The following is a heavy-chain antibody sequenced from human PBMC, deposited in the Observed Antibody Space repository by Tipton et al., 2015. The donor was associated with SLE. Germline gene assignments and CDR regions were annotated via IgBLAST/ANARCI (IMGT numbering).Heavy chain of an antibody. D-gene: IGHD5/OR15-5a*01. Sequence: TLSLTCTVSGCSISSSSYYWGWIRQPPGKGLELIGSIYHSGSTYYNPSLKSRVTISVDTSKNQFTLKLSSVTAADTAVYYCATSTPYYFDYWGQGTLVTVSS. J-gene: IGHJ4*02. V-gene: IGHV4-39*06. CDR3: ATSTPYYFDY. CDR1: GCSISSSSYY. CDR2: IYHSGST.